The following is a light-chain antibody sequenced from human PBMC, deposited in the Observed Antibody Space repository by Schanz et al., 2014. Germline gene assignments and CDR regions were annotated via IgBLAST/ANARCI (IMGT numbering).Light chain of an antibody. CDR2: DAS. CDR3: QQYGSSWT. CDR1: QSVSSN. J-gene: IGKJ1*01. Sequence: EIVLTQSPATLSVSPGERATLSCRASQSVSSNLAWYQQKPGQAPRLLIYDASNRATGIPARFSGSGSGTDFTLTISRLEPEHSAVYYCQQYGSSWTFGQGTKVEIK. V-gene: IGKV3-20*01.